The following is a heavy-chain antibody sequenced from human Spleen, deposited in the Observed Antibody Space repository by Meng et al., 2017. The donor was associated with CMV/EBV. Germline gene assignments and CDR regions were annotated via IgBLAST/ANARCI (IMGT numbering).Heavy chain of an antibody. CDR2: ISAYNGNT. V-gene: IGHV1-18*01. D-gene: IGHD6-19*01. CDR1: GYTFTSYG. Sequence: QVQLVQSGAEVKKPGASVKVSCKASGYTFTSYGISWVRQAPGQGLEWMGWISAYNGNTNYAQKLQGRVTMTEDTSTDTAYMELSSLRSEDTAVYYCATRGIAVAGTGYFDYWGQGTLVTVSS. J-gene: IGHJ4*02. CDR3: ATRGIAVAGTGYFDY.